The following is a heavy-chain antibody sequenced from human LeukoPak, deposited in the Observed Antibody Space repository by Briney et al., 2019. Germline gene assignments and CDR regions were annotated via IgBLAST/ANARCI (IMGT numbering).Heavy chain of an antibody. D-gene: IGHD6-13*01. CDR3: AKGEAAAGTSSWFDP. J-gene: IGHJ5*02. V-gene: IGHV3-23*01. Sequence: GGSLRLSCEVSGFTFNSNAMSWVRQPLGKGLEWVSGISASGGNTYYADSVEGRFTISRDNSKNTLYLQMNSLRAEDTAVYYCAKGEAAAGTSSWFDPWGQGTLVSVSS. CDR1: GFTFNSNA. CDR2: ISASGGNT.